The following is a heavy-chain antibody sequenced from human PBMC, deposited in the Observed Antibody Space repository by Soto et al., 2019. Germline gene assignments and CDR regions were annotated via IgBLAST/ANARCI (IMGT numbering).Heavy chain of an antibody. CDR1: SGSISSSNW. CDR2: IYHSGST. CDR3: ARALYPARYYYYMDV. Sequence: SETLSLTCAVSSGSISSSNWWSWVRQPPGKGLEWIGEIYHSGSTNYNPSLKSRGTISVDKSKNQFSLKLSSVTAADTAVYYCARALYPARYYYYMDVWGKGTTVTVSS. V-gene: IGHV4-4*02. J-gene: IGHJ6*03.